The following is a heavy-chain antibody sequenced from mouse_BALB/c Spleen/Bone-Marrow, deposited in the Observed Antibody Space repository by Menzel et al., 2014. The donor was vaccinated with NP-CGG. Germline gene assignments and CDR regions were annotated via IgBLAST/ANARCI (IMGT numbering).Heavy chain of an antibody. V-gene: IGHV1-52*01. J-gene: IGHJ2*01. Sequence: QVQLKQSVAELVRPGASVKLSCKASGYTFTSCWMNRVKQRPEQDLEWIGRIDPYDSETHYNQKFKDKAILTVDKSSSTAYMQLSSLTSEDSAVYYCARFDGYLDYWGQGTTLTVSS. CDR2: IDPYDSET. D-gene: IGHD2-3*01. CDR1: GYTFTSCW. CDR3: ARFDGYLDY.